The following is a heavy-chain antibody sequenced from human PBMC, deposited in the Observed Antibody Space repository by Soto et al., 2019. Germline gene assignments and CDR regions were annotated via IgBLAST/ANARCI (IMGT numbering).Heavy chain of an antibody. Sequence: QVKLVQSGAEVKKPGASVRVSCKTSGYTFINYGITWVRQAPGQGLEWMGWLSAYNGDTSSSEKLQDRFTMTTDTSTNTVYMELRSLRSDDTAVYYCARWSAIVGGAEALDIWGQGTMVIVSS. CDR2: LSAYNGDT. V-gene: IGHV1-18*01. CDR1: GYTFINYG. CDR3: ARWSAIVGGAEALDI. J-gene: IGHJ3*02. D-gene: IGHD1-26*01.